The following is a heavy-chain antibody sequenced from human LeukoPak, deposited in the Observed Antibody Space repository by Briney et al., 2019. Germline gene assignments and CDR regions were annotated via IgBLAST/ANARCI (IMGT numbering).Heavy chain of an antibody. CDR2: IYHSGST. V-gene: IGHV4-38-2*02. J-gene: IGHJ4*02. D-gene: IGHD5-18*01. CDR1: DYSISSGYY. Sequence: SETLSLTCTVSDYSISSGYYWGWIRQPPVKGLEWIGSIYHSGSTYYNPSLKSRVTISVDTSKNQFSLKLNSVTAADTAVYYCARDAVDTVFYFDYWGQGTLVTVSS. CDR3: ARDAVDTVFYFDY.